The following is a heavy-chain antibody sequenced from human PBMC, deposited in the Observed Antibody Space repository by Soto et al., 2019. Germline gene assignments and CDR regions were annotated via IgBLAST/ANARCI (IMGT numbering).Heavy chain of an antibody. D-gene: IGHD5-12*01. CDR1: GFTFSNYA. CDR2: IIGSGGRT. CDR3: AKDKSGYDLWAFDM. Sequence: ELHVVESGGGLVQPGGSLRLSCVASGFTFSNYAMNWVRQAPGRGLEWVSSIIGSGGRTNYADSVKGRFTISRDNSKSTVFLQMNILRAEDTAVYYCAKDKSGYDLWAFDMWGQGTMVTVSS. V-gene: IGHV3-23*04. J-gene: IGHJ3*02.